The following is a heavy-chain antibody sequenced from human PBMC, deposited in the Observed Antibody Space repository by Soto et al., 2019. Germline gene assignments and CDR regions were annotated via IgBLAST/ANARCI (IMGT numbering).Heavy chain of an antibody. Sequence: QVQLVESGGGVVQPGRSLRLSCAASGFTFSSYAMHWVRQAPGKGLEWVAVISYDGSNKYYADSVKGRFTISRDNSKNTLYLQMNSLRAEDTAVYYCANGATFDYGGQGTLVTVSS. D-gene: IGHD1-26*01. CDR3: ANGATFDY. CDR1: GFTFSSYA. V-gene: IGHV3-30-3*01. CDR2: ISYDGSNK. J-gene: IGHJ4*02.